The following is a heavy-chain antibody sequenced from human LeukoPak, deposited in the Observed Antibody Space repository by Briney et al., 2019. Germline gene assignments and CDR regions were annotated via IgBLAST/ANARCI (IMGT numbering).Heavy chain of an antibody. V-gene: IGHV3-30*18. J-gene: IGHJ4*02. CDR1: GFTFSSYG. Sequence: GGSLRPSCAASGFTFSSYGMHWVRQAPGKGLEWVAVISYDGSNKYYADSVKGRFTISRDNSKNTLYLQMNSLRAEDTAVYYCAKVLRSGYSYGYDGFDYWGQGTLVTVSS. D-gene: IGHD5-18*01. CDR2: ISYDGSNK. CDR3: AKVLRSGYSYGYDGFDY.